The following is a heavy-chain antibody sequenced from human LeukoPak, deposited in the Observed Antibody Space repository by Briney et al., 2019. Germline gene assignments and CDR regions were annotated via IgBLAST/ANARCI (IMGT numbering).Heavy chain of an antibody. D-gene: IGHD3-22*01. CDR1: GGSISSYY. CDR2: IYYSGST. J-gene: IGHJ4*02. Sequence: PSETLSLTCTVSGGSISSYYWSWIRQPPGKGLEWIGYIYYSGSTYYNPSLKSRVTISVDTSKNQFSLKLSSVTAADTAVYYCARRGYDSSGYYHNYWGQGTLVTVSS. V-gene: IGHV4-59*04. CDR3: ARRGYDSSGYYHNY.